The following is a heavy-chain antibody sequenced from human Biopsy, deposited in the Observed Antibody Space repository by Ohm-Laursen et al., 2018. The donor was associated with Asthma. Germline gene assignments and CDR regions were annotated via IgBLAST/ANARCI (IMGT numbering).Heavy chain of an antibody. CDR3: ASDFPKDYVRYNFQF. Sequence: ASVKVSCKISGYSLTDLSMHWVRQAPGQGLEWMGGHDHAEGGTVTARRFQGRATMHEETSTDTAYMELTSLSSDDTAVYYCASDFPKDYVRYNFQFWGQGTLVTVSS. CDR1: GYSLTDLS. D-gene: IGHD4-17*01. CDR2: HDHAEGGT. J-gene: IGHJ4*02. V-gene: IGHV1-24*01.